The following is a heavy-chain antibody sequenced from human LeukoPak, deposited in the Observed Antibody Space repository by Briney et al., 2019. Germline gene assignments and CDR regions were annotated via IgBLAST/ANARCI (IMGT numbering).Heavy chain of an antibody. J-gene: IGHJ4*02. V-gene: IGHV3-23*01. Sequence: GGSLRLSCAASGFTFSTYAVNWVRQAPGKGLEWVSTISVSGSGGSTFYADSVKGRFTISRDNSKNTLYLQMNSLRAEDTAVYYCARDHIAARKVCDYWGQGTLVTVSS. CDR2: ISVSGSGGST. CDR1: GFTFSTYA. D-gene: IGHD6-6*01. CDR3: ARDHIAARKVCDY.